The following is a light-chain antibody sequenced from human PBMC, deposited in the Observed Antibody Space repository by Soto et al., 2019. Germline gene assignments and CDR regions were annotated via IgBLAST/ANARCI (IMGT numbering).Light chain of an antibody. CDR3: QEANNFPLT. J-gene: IGKJ4*01. V-gene: IGKV1D-12*01. CDR1: QGINNW. Sequence: IQMTQSPSSVSASVGDTVTITCRASQGINNWLAWYQQKPGKAPKLLIYAATSLQSGVPSRFGRIVSETDFSLSSSSRQPEDFATYYCQEANNFPLTGGGGTKVEIK. CDR2: AAT.